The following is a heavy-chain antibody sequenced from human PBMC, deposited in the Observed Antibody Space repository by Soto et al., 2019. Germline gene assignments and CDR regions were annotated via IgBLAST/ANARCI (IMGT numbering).Heavy chain of an antibody. Sequence: QVQLVQSGAEVKKPGSSVKVSCKASGGTFSSYAISWVRQAPGQGLEWMGGIIPIFGTANYAQKFQGRVTITADESTSTANMDRSRLRPETTGLYSCEIDLCTNGVCTNWFDLWGQATMVTVS. V-gene: IGHV1-69*01. CDR3: EIDLCTNGVCTNWFDL. J-gene: IGHJ5*02. CDR2: IIPIFGTA. D-gene: IGHD2-8*01. CDR1: GGTFSSYA.